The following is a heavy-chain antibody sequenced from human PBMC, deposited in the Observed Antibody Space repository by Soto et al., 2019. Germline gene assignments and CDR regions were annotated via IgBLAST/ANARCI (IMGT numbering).Heavy chain of an antibody. V-gene: IGHV1-8*01. CDR1: GYTFTSYD. CDR3: ARLYCNGCSCSNTLRA. Sequence: ASVKISCKASGYTFTSYDINWVRRATGRGLEWMGWMDPNNANTDYAQNFHGKVTITTDKSISTAYMQWSSLKAEDTAMYFCARLYCNGCSCSNTLRAWGQGTMVTVSS. CDR2: MDPNNANT. D-gene: IGHD2-15*01. J-gene: IGHJ5*01.